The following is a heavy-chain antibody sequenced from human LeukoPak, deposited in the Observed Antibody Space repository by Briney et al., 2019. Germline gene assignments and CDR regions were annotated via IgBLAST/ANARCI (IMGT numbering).Heavy chain of an antibody. Sequence: ASVKVSCKASGYTFTGYYMHWVRQAPGQGLEWMGWINPNSGGTNYAQKFQGRVTMTRDTSISTAYMELTRLRSDGTAVYYCARGQQLVLGCIDYWGQGTLVTVSS. CDR3: ARGQQLVLGCIDY. D-gene: IGHD6-13*01. J-gene: IGHJ4*02. CDR1: GYTFTGYY. CDR2: INPNSGGT. V-gene: IGHV1-2*02.